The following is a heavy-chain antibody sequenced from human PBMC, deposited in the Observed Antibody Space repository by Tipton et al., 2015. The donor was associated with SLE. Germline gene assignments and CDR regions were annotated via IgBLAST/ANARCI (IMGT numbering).Heavy chain of an antibody. CDR3: ARVKRVTMIVVVTYWYFDL. J-gene: IGHJ2*01. CDR2: ISSRSTYI. V-gene: IGHV3-21*01. CDR1: GFTLSDYS. D-gene: IGHD3-22*01. Sequence: GSLRLSCAVSGFTLSDYSMNWVRQAPGKGLEWVSSISSRSTYIYYAESVKGRFTISRDNAKNSLYLQMNSLRAEDTAVYYCARVKRVTMIVVVTYWYFDLWGRGTLVTVSS.